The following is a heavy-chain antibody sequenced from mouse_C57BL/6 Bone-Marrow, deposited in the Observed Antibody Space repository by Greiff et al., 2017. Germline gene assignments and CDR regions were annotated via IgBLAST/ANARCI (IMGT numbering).Heavy chain of an antibody. J-gene: IGHJ2*01. Sequence: VQLQQSGAELVRPGASVKLSCTASGFNIKDDYMHWVKQRPEQGLEWIGWIDPENGDTEYASKFQGKATITADTSSNTASLQLSGLTSEDTAVYYCTCNYVDYWGQGTTLTVSS. CDR1: GFNIKDDY. CDR2: IDPENGDT. CDR3: TCNYVDY. V-gene: IGHV14-4*01.